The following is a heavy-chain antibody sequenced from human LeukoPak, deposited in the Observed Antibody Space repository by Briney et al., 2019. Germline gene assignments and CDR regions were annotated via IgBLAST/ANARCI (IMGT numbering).Heavy chain of an antibody. V-gene: IGHV4-34*01. J-gene: IGHJ1*01. D-gene: IGHD2-8*02. CDR2: INHSGST. CDR3: ARGQLGYCTGGVCYRGYFQH. CDR1: GGSFSGYY. Sequence: PSETLSLTCAVYGGSFSGYYWSWIRQPPGKGLERIGEINHSGSTNYNPSLKSRVTISVDTSKNQFSLKLSSVTAADTAVYYCARGQLGYCTGGVCYRGYFQHWGQGTLVTVSS.